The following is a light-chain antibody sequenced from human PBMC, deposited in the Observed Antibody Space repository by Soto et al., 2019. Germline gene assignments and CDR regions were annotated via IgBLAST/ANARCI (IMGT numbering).Light chain of an antibody. Sequence: AIQMTQSPSSLSASVGDRVTITCRASQAIRNDLGWYQQKPGEAPKLLIYAVSFLQSWVPSRFSGSESGTDLTLTISSLQPEDFATYYCLQDYTYPYTFGQGTTLEIK. V-gene: IGKV1-6*01. CDR2: AVS. CDR1: QAIRND. J-gene: IGKJ2*01. CDR3: LQDYTYPYT.